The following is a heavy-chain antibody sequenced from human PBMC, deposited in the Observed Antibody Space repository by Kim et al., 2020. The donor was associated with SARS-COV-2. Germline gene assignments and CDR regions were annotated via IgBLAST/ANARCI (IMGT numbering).Heavy chain of an antibody. J-gene: IGHJ4*02. CDR1: GGSVSSGSYY. V-gene: IGHV4-61*01. D-gene: IGHD3-22*01. CDR2: IYYSGST. Sequence: SETLSLTCTVSGGSVSSGSYYWSWIRQPPGKGLEWIGYIYYSGSTNYNPSLKSRVTISVDTSKNQFSLKLSSVTAADTAVYYCARADYYYDSSGYYFGYWGQGTLVTVSS. CDR3: ARADYYYDSSGYYFGY.